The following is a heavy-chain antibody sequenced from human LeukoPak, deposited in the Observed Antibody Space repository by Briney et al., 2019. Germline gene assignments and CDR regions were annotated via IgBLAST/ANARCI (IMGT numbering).Heavy chain of an antibody. CDR3: ARGPERTGVGTRYYYDMDV. J-gene: IGHJ6*02. CDR1: GFTFSNYA. V-gene: IGHV3-23*01. D-gene: IGHD2-8*01. Sequence: GGSLRLSCAASGFTFSNYAMSWVRQAPGKGLEWVSVISGSGYRTYYADSVKGRFTISRDNSKNTLYLQMNSLRAEDTAVYYCARGPERTGVGTRYYYDMDVWGQGTTVTVSS. CDR2: ISGSGYRT.